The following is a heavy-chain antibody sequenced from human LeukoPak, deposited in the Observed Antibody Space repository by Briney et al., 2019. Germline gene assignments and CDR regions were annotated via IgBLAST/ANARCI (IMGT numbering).Heavy chain of an antibody. J-gene: IGHJ4*02. CDR3: ARDRTRGYSYGYGY. Sequence: GASVKVSCKASGYTFTSYGISWVRQAPGQGLEWMGWISAYNGNTNYAQKLQGRVTMTTDTFTSTAYMELRSLRSDDTAVYYCARDRTRGYSYGYGYWGQGTLVTVS. V-gene: IGHV1-18*01. D-gene: IGHD5-18*01. CDR2: ISAYNGNT. CDR1: GYTFTSYG.